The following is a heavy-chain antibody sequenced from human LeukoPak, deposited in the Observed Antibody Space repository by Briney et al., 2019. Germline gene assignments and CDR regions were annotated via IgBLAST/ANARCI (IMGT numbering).Heavy chain of an antibody. Sequence: SETLSLTCTVSGGSMNDHYWTWIRQPPEKGLGLIGHIYSSGTTAYTPSLKSRVTMSIDTSRNQFSLNVFSVTAADSAVYYCARFNSGCSEASCYVHYWGQGILVIVSS. CDR1: GGSMNDHY. D-gene: IGHD2-2*01. J-gene: IGHJ4*02. CDR3: ARFNSGCSEASCYVHY. CDR2: IYSSGTT. V-gene: IGHV4-59*11.